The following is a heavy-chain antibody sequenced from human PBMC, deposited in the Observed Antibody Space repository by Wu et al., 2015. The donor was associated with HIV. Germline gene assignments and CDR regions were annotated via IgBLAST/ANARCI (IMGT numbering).Heavy chain of an antibody. J-gene: IGHJ4*02. Sequence: QVQLVQSGAEVKKPGSSVKVSCKASGYSFNGYYIHWVRQAPGQGLEWMGIINPSGGSTDYAQRFQGRVTMTRDTSTSTVYMKLSRLTSEDTAVYFCTRGPDFDYWGQGTLVIVSS. V-gene: IGHV1-46*02. CDR2: INPSGGST. CDR3: TRGPDFDY. CDR1: GYSFNGYY.